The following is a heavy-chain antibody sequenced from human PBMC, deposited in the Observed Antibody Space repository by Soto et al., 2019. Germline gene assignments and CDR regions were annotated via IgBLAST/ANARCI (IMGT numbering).Heavy chain of an antibody. CDR2: VYNSGST. CDR3: ARSRREAVAGYTLDN. CDR1: GGSISSNY. Sequence: SETLSLTCTVSGGSISSNYWTWIRQPPGKGLEWIGYVYNSGSTNYNPSLKSRVTISEDTSKSQFSLKVNSMTAADTAVYYCARSRREAVAGYTLDNWGQGILVTVSS. D-gene: IGHD6-13*01. J-gene: IGHJ4*02. V-gene: IGHV4-59*01.